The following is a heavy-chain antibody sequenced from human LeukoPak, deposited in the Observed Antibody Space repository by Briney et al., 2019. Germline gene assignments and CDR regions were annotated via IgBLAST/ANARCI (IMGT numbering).Heavy chain of an antibody. Sequence: PGGSLRLSCAASGFTFSNAWMSWVRQAPGKGLEWVGRTRNKLNSYTTTYAASVEGRFTFSRDDSKNSLYLQMNSLKSEDTAVYYCVRQAAAGWDYWGQGTLVTVSS. CDR3: VRQAAAGWDY. CDR2: TRNKLNSYTT. V-gene: IGHV3-72*01. CDR1: GFTFSNAW. D-gene: IGHD6-13*01. J-gene: IGHJ4*02.